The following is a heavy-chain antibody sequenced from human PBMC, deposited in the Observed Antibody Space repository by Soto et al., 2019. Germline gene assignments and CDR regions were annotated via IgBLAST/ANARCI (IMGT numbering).Heavy chain of an antibody. CDR3: ARDIKRITMIVVVPLNYFDY. D-gene: IGHD3-22*01. J-gene: IGHJ4*02. CDR2: INPSGGST. V-gene: IGHV1-46*01. CDR1: GYTFTSYY. Sequence: ASVKVSCKASGYTFTSYYMHWVRQAPGQGLEWMGIINPSGGSTSYAQKFQGRVTMTRDTSTSTVYMELSSLRSEDTAVYYCARDIKRITMIVVVPLNYFDYWGQGTLVTVSS.